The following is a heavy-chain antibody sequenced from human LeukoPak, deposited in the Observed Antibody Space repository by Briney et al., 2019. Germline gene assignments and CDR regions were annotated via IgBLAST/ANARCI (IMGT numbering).Heavy chain of an antibody. CDR2: VSGNGAGT. D-gene: IGHD6-25*01. CDR3: AKTPWYSSGLFIYY. Sequence: GGSLRLSCAASRFTFSSYAMSWVRQAPGKGLEWVSGVSGNGAGTYYADSVKGRFTISRDNSKNMLYLQMNSLRAEDTAVYYCAKTPWYSSGLFIYYWGQGTLVTVSS. CDR1: RFTFSSYA. J-gene: IGHJ4*02. V-gene: IGHV3-23*01.